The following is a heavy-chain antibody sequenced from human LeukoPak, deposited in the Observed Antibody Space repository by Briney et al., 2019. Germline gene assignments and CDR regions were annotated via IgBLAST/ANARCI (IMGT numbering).Heavy chain of an antibody. CDR3: ARRTYDLWSGDYTGAFDI. CDR1: GGSISNSY. Sequence: SETLSLTCTVSGGSISNSYWSWIRQPAGKGLEWIGRIHTSGSTNYTPSLKSRVTMSVDTSKSQFSLKLSSVTAADTAVYYCARRTYDLWSGDYTGAFDIWGQGTMVTVSS. J-gene: IGHJ3*02. V-gene: IGHV4-4*07. D-gene: IGHD3-3*01. CDR2: IHTSGST.